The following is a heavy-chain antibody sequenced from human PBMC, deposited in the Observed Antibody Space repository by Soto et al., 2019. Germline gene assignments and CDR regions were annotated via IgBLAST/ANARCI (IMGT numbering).Heavy chain of an antibody. Sequence: ASVKVSCKVSGYTLTELSMHWVRQAPGKGLEWMGGFDPEDGETIYAQKFQGRVTMTEDTSTDTAYMELSSLRSEDTAVYYCATSYTGYSSGWYDPFDYWGQGTLVTVSS. V-gene: IGHV1-24*01. D-gene: IGHD6-19*01. CDR2: FDPEDGET. CDR3: ATSYTGYSSGWYDPFDY. J-gene: IGHJ4*02. CDR1: GYTLTELS.